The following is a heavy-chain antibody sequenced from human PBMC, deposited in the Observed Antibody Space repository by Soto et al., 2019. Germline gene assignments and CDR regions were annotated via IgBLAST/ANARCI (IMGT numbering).Heavy chain of an antibody. D-gene: IGHD3-3*01. CDR3: ATRAKYDFWISNWFDP. CDR2: INHSGST. V-gene: IGHV4-34*01. Sequence: PSETLSLTCAVYGGSFSGYYWSWIRQPPGKGLEWIGEINHSGSTNYNPSLKSRVTISVDTSKNQFSLKLSSVTAAGTAVYYCATRAKYDFWISNWFDPWGQGTLVTVSS. J-gene: IGHJ5*02. CDR1: GGSFSGYY.